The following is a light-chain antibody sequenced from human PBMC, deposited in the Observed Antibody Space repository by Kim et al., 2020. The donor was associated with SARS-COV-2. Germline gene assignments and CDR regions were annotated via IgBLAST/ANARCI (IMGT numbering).Light chain of an antibody. CDR2: RAS. V-gene: IGKV1-5*03. CDR3: QQYGDQYSPWT. CDR1: QSINYW. Sequence: VGDRFTITCRASQSINYWLAWYQQKPGKAPKVLIYRASNLESGVPSRFSASGSGTEFTLTISSLQPDDFATYYCQQYGDQYSPWTFGQGTKVDIK. J-gene: IGKJ1*01.